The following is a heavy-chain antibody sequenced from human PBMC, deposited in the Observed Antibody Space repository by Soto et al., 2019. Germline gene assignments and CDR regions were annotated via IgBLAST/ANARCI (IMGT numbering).Heavy chain of an antibody. V-gene: IGHV4-39*01. Sequence: QLQLQESGPGLVKPSETLSLTCTVSGGSISSSSYYWGWIRQPPGKGLEWIGSIYYSGSTYYNPSLKSRVTISVDTSKNQFSLKLSSVTAADTAVYYCARMGRGYSKDFPNYWGQGTLVTVSS. J-gene: IGHJ4*02. D-gene: IGHD5-18*01. CDR1: GGSISSSSYY. CDR2: IYYSGST. CDR3: ARMGRGYSKDFPNY.